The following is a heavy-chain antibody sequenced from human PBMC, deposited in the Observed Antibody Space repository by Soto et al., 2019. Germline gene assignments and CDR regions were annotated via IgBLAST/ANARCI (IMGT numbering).Heavy chain of an antibody. CDR2: ISSSSSTI. J-gene: IGHJ4*02. D-gene: IGHD2-15*01. V-gene: IGHV3-48*01. CDR1: GFTFSSYS. CDR3: ARDRGYCSGGSCYAI. Sequence: EVQLVESGGGLVQPGGSLRLSCAASGFTFSSYSMNWVRQAPGKGLEWVSYISSSSSTIYYADSVKGRFTISRDNARYSLYRQVNSRRAEDTAADYCARDRGYCSGGSCYAIWGQGTLVTVSS.